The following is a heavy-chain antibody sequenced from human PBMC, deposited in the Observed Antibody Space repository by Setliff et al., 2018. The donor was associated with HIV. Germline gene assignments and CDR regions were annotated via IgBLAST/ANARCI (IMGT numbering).Heavy chain of an antibody. V-gene: IGHV4-4*07. Sequence: ETLSLPCTVSGDSITSRPYWTWVRQPAGKGLGWIGRIYTSGSTNYNPSLKSRVSMSIDTSKNLFSLKLPSVTAADTAVYYCAKGPVSGVDLWGQGTLVTVSS. CDR1: GDSITSRPY. CDR2: IYTSGST. D-gene: IGHD2-15*01. CDR3: AKGPVSGVDL. J-gene: IGHJ5*02.